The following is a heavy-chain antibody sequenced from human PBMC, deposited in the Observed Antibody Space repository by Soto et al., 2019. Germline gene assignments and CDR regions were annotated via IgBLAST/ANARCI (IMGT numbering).Heavy chain of an antibody. CDR3: ARRQFPTLFDP. CDR2: IYNSGST. V-gene: IGHV4-39*01. Sequence: LSLTCTVSGDSINSGSYFWAWVRQPPGKGLEWIGSIYNSGSTYYNSSLRSRVTISLDTSKNQFSLKLSSVTVADTAVYYCARRQFPTLFDPPGQGTLGTGSS. D-gene: IGHD4-4*01. J-gene: IGHJ5*02. CDR1: GDSINSGSYF.